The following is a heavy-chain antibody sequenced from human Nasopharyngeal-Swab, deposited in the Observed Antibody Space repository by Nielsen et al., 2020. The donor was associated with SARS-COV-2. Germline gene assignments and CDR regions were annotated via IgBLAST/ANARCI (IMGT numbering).Heavy chain of an antibody. CDR3: ARDQGYYDFWSGYPGGMGV. D-gene: IGHD3-3*01. Sequence: WIRQPPGKGLEYVSAISSNGGSTYYADSVKGRFTISRDNSKNTLYLQMNSLRAEDTAVYYCARDQGYYDFWSGYPGGMGVWGQGTTVTDSS. V-gene: IGHV3-64*04. CDR2: ISSNGGST. J-gene: IGHJ6*02.